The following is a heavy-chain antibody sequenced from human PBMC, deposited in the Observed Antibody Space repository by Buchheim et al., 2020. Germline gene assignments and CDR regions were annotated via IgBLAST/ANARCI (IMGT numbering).Heavy chain of an antibody. CDR1: GFTFEHYA. D-gene: IGHD3-22*01. CDR2: ISGGGGTS. Sequence: EVQLLKSGGGLVQPGGSLRLSCEVSGFTFEHYAMNWVRQAPGKGLEWVSAISGGGGTSSYADSVKGRFTISRDNSKNTLYLEINSLRAEDTAVYFCAKDLDYGYYSMDYWGQGTL. V-gene: IGHV3-23*01. CDR3: AKDLDYGYYSMDY. J-gene: IGHJ4*01.